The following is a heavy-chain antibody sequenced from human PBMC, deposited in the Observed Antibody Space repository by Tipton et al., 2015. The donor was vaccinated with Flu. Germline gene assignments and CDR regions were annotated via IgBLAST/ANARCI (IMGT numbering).Heavy chain of an antibody. D-gene: IGHD6-6*01. CDR3: ARYSSSVATYWYFDL. CDR2: IYHSGSP. Sequence: TLSLTCSVSGDPISSGFYWGWIRQPPGKGLEWIGTIYHSGSPNYNPSLKSRVTISKDTSKNQFSLTLNSVTAADTAMYYCARYSSSVATYWYFDLWGRGTLVTVSS. V-gene: IGHV4-38-2*01. CDR1: GDPISSGFY. J-gene: IGHJ2*01.